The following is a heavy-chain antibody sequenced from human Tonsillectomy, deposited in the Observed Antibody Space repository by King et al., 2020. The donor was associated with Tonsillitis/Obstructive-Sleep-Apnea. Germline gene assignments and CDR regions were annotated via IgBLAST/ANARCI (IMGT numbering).Heavy chain of an antibody. Sequence: VKLQESGPGLVKPSETLSLTCTVSGGSISSYYWSWIRQPPGKGLEWIGYIDYSGSTNYNPSLKSRVTISVDTSKNQFSLKLSSVTAADTAVYYCAREYPRYYFDYWGQGTLVTVSS. CDR3: AREYPRYYFDY. J-gene: IGHJ4*02. CDR1: GGSISSYY. CDR2: IDYSGST. D-gene: IGHD2-2*01. V-gene: IGHV4-59*01.